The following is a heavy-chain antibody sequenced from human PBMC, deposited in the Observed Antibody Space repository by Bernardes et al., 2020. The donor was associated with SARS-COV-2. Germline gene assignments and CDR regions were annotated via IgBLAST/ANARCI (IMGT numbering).Heavy chain of an antibody. J-gene: IGHJ6*02. V-gene: IGHV4-34*01. CDR3: ARGDGEYSGTYYNYYGLDV. D-gene: IGHD1-26*01. Sequence: SETLSLTCAVYGGSFSGYYWSWIRQPPGKGLECIGEINHSGSTNYNPSLQSRVTISVDTSKNQFSLKLSSVTAADTAMYYCARGDGEYSGTYYNYYGLDVWGQGTTVTVSS. CDR1: GGSFSGYY. CDR2: INHSGST.